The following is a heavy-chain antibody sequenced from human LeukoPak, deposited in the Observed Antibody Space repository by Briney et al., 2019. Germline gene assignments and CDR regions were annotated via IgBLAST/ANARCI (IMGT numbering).Heavy chain of an antibody. CDR1: GYTFTGYY. CDR3: ARESSSSSASGAFDI. V-gene: IGHV1-2*02. CDR2: INPNSGGT. J-gene: IGHJ3*02. D-gene: IGHD6-6*01. Sequence: ASVKVSCKASGYTFTGYYMHWVRQAPGQGLEWMGWINPNSGGTNYAQKFQGRVTMTRDTSISTAYMELSRLRSDDTVVYYCARESSSSSASGAFDIWGQGTMVTVSP.